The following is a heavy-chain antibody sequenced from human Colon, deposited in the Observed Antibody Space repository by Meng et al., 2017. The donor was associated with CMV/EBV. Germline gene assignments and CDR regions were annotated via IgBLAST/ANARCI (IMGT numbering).Heavy chain of an antibody. Sequence: QLQLVQFGAEGKKPGASVKVSCKTSGYTFTGYFMFWVRQAPGQGLEWMGSLNPNSGDTNSAQKFHGRLTMTRDTSIHTAYMELGSLRSDDTAVYYCATISGGDFDFWGQGTLVTVSS. CDR1: GYTFTGYF. CDR2: LNPNSGDT. CDR3: ATISGGDFDF. V-gene: IGHV1-2*02. D-gene: IGHD3-10*01. J-gene: IGHJ4*02.